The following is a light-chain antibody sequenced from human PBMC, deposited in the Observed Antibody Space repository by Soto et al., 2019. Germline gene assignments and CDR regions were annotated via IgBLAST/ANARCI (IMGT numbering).Light chain of an antibody. CDR3: QQYGSSP. CDR2: GAS. V-gene: IGKV3-20*01. CDR1: QSVMSNY. Sequence: EIVLTQSPGTLSLSPGERATLSCRASQSVMSNYLSWYQQKPGQPPRLLIYGASSRATGIPDRFSGSGSGTDFTLTISRLEPEDFAVYYCQQYGSSPFGQGTKVDIK. J-gene: IGKJ1*01.